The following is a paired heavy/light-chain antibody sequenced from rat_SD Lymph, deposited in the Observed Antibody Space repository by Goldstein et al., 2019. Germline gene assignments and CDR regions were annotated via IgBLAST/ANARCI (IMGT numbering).Light chain of an antibody. CDR1: QNINKY. J-gene: IGKJ5*01. V-gene: IGKV22S7*01. Sequence: DIQMTQSPSFLSASVGDRVTINCKASQNINKYLNWYQQKLGEAPKLLIYNTNNLQTGIPSRFSGSGSGTDYTLTISSLQPEDVATYFCLQHSSRLTFGSGTKLEIK. CDR2: NTN. CDR3: LQHSSRLT.
Heavy chain of an antibody. CDR1: GFTFSSYG. J-gene: IGHJ4*01. V-gene: IGHV5-62*01. D-gene: IGHD1-6*01. CDR2: ISSSSGT. CDR3: ARERGYYGYHPRGVMDA. Sequence: VQLVESGGGLVQPGKSLKLSCSASGFTFSSYGMHWIRQAPGKGLDWVAYISSSSGTVYADAVKGRFTISRDNAKNTLYLQLNSLKSEDTAIYYCARERGYYGYHPRGVMDAWGQGASVTVSS.